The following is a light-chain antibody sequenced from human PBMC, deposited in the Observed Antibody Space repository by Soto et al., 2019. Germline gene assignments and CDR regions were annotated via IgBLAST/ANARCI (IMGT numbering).Light chain of an antibody. CDR1: QTIRTS. J-gene: IGKJ2*01. CDR2: AAS. CDR3: QQSYEIPVT. Sequence: DIQMTQSPSSLPASVGDRVTITCRASQTIRTSLNWYQQKLGKAPNLLISAASSLHSGVPSRFSGSGSGTHFSLTINSLQPEDFATYFCQQSYEIPVTFGQGTKLEI. V-gene: IGKV1-39*01.